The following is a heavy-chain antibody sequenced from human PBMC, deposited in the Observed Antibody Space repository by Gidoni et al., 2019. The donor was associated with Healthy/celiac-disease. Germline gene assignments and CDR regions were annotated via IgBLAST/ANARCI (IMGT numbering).Heavy chain of an antibody. CDR2: ISGSGGST. V-gene: IGHV3-23*04. CDR3: ARAVATMGFIDY. J-gene: IGHJ4*02. Sequence: EVQLVESGGGLVQPGGSLRLSCAASGVPFSSYAMSWVRQAPGKGVEWFSAISGSGGSTYYADSVKGRFTISRDNSKNTLYLQMNSLSAEDKAVYYCARAVATMGFIDYWGQGTLVTVSS. CDR1: GVPFSSYA. D-gene: IGHD5-12*01.